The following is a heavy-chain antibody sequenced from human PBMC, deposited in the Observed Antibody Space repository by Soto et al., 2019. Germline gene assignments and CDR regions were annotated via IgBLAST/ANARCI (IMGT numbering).Heavy chain of an antibody. D-gene: IGHD1-1*01. CDR3: ANGNINPFDH. CDR1: GFSFNFYN. Sequence: EVQLVESGGGLVEPGGSLRLSCAASGFSFNFYNMNWVRQAPGKGLEWVSSISGSSNYIFYADSVKGRFTISRDNAKNSLYLQMNSLRAEDTAVYYCANGNINPFDHWGQGTLVTVSS. V-gene: IGHV3-21*01. J-gene: IGHJ4*02. CDR2: ISGSSNYI.